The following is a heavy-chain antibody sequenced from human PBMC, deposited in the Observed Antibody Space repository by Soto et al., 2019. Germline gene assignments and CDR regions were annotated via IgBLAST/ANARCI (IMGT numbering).Heavy chain of an antibody. Sequence: GGSLRLSCAASGFTFSSYAMHWVRQAPGKGLEWVAVISYDGSNKYYADSVKGRFTISRDNSKNTLYLQMNSLRAEDTAVYYCAREKLELRDYYYYGMDVWGQGTTVTVSS. CDR2: ISYDGSNK. CDR3: AREKLELRDYYYYGMDV. J-gene: IGHJ6*02. CDR1: GFTFSSYA. V-gene: IGHV3-30-3*01. D-gene: IGHD1-7*01.